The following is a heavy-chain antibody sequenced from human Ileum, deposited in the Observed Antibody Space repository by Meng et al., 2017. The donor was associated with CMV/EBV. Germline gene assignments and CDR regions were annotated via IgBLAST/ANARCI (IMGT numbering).Heavy chain of an antibody. D-gene: IGHD5-24*01. Sequence: GESLKISCAASGFTFSTNYMSWVRQAPGKGLEWVSSISSSSSYIYYADSVNGRFTISRDNAKNSLYLQMNSLRAEDTAVYYCARDLSTVWLQLGYYYYGMDVWGQGPAVTVSS. CDR2: ISSSSSYI. CDR3: ARDLSTVWLQLGYYYYGMDV. J-gene: IGHJ6*02. V-gene: IGHV3-21*01. CDR1: GFTFSTNY.